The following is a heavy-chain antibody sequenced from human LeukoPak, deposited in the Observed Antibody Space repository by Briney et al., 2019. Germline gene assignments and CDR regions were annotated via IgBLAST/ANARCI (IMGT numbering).Heavy chain of an antibody. Sequence: GGSLRLSCAASGFTFSSYWMSWVRQAPGKGLEWVATIKKDGSDQYYVDSMKGRLTISRDNAKNSVYLQIHNLRGEDTAVYYCARDLGWLQSDYWGQGTLVTVS. V-gene: IGHV3-7*01. CDR2: IKKDGSDQ. CDR1: GFTFSSYW. CDR3: ARDLGWLQSDY. D-gene: IGHD5-24*01. J-gene: IGHJ4*02.